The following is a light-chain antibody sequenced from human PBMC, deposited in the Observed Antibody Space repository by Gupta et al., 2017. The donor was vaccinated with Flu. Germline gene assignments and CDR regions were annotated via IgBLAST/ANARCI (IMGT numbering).Light chain of an antibody. CDR1: SSDVGGYNY. CDR2: DVS. J-gene: IGLJ3*02. Sequence: SVTISCTGTSSDVGGYNYVSWDQKHPGKAPKLMIYDVSERPSGVPDRFSGSKSGNTASLTISGLQSEDEADYYCCSYAGSYTEMFGGGTKLTVL. V-gene: IGLV2-11*03. CDR3: CSYAGSYTEM.